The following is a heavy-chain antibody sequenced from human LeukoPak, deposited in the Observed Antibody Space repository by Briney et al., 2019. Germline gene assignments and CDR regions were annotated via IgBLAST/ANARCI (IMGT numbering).Heavy chain of an antibody. J-gene: IGHJ4*02. V-gene: IGHV1-8*01. CDR1: GYTFTSYD. CDR2: MNPNSGNT. Sequence: ASVKVSCKASGYTFTSYDINWVRQATGQGLEWMGWMNPNSGNTGYAQKFQGRVTITADESTSTAYMELSSLRSEDTAVYYCAREAGQTRTTVTTLDYWGQGTLVTGSS. CDR3: AREAGQTRTTVTTLDY. D-gene: IGHD4-11*01.